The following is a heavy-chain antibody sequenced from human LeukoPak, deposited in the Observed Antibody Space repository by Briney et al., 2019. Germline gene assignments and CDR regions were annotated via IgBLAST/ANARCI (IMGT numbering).Heavy chain of an antibody. D-gene: IGHD3-10*01. CDR3: ARQGPALRLLWFGELWNAFDI. CDR2: IYPGDSDT. CDR1: GYSFTSYW. V-gene: IGHV5-51*01. Sequence: KIGESLQISCQGSGYSFTSYWIGWVRQLPGKGLEWMGIIYPGDSDTRYSPSFQGQVTISADKSISTAYLQWSSLKASDTAMYYCARQGPALRLLWFGELWNAFDIWGQGTMVTVSS. J-gene: IGHJ3*02.